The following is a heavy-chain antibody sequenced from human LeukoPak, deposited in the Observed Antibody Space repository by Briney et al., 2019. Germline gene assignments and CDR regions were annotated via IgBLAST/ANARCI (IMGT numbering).Heavy chain of an antibody. V-gene: IGHV3-23*01. J-gene: IGHJ4*02. CDR3: AKDRPNYYGSNGHYYKLNGDC. CDR1: GFTFSTYA. D-gene: IGHD3-22*01. CDR2: ISGSGSST. Sequence: GGSLRLSSAASGFTFSTYAMSWVRQAPGKGLEWVSVISGSGSSTYYADSVKGRFTISRDNSDNTLYLQMNSLRAEDTAVYYCAKDRPNYYGSNGHYYKLNGDCWGQGTLVTVSS.